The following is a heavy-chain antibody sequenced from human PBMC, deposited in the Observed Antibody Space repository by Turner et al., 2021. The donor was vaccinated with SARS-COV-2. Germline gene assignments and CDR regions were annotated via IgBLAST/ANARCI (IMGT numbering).Heavy chain of an antibody. D-gene: IGHD3-22*01. CDR2: ISGYNGNT. J-gene: IGHJ5*02. CDR1: GYTVASYG. V-gene: IGHV1-18*01. CDR3: AREPFTYYYDSSGIWFDP. Sequence: QVQLVQSGAEVKKPGASVKVSCKDSGYTVASYGISWVRQAPGQGLEWMGLISGYNGNTNYAQKLQGRATMTTDTSTSTAYMELRSLRSDDTAVYYCAREPFTYYYDSSGIWFDPWGQGTLVTVSS.